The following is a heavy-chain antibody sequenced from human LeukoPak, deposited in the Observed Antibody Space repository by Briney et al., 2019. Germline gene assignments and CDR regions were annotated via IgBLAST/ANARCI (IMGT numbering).Heavy chain of an antibody. CDR3: AVFPTVTIRGGAAEYFQH. V-gene: IGHV2-5*02. CDR2: IYWDDDK. CDR1: GFSLSTSGVG. Sequence: SGPTLVNPTQTLTLTCTFSGFSLSTSGVGVGWIRLPPGKALEWLALIYWDDDKRYSPSLKSRLTITKDTSKNQVVLTMTNMDPVDTATYYCAVFPTVTIRGGAAEYFQHWGQGTLVTVSS. J-gene: IGHJ1*01. D-gene: IGHD4-17*01.